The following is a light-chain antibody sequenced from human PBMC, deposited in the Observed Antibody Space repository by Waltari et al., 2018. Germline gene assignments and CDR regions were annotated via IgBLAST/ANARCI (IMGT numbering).Light chain of an antibody. Sequence: DIQMTQSPSSVSASIGDRVTITCRASQGISNWLAWYQQKPGKAPKLLIHAASNLISGVPSRFGGNGSGTDFSLTISSLQPEDFATYYCQQANSFLPPTFGGGPKVEIK. V-gene: IGKV1-12*01. CDR2: AAS. CDR1: QGISNW. CDR3: QQANSFLPPT. J-gene: IGKJ4*01.